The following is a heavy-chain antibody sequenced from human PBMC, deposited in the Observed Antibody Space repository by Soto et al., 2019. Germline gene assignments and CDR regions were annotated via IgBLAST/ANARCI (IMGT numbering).Heavy chain of an antibody. J-gene: IGHJ4*02. CDR2: VWYDGTIK. Sequence: QVQLVESGGGVVQPGRSLRLSCEASGFTFSDYGMHWVRQAPGKGLEYVAVVWYDGTIKYYADSVKGRFTISRDNSKNTRYLQMNSLRVEDTAVYYCARGPIVANLDYWGQGTLVTVSS. CDR1: GFTFSDYG. D-gene: IGHD5-12*01. CDR3: ARGPIVANLDY. V-gene: IGHV3-33*01.